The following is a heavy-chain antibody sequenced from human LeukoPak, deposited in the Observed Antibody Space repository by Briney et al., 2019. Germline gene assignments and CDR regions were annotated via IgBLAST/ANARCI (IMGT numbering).Heavy chain of an antibody. Sequence: GGSLRLSCEDSGFTFSTYAMSWVRQPPGKGLQWVSGISGSDSGTYYTDSVKGRFTISRDNSKNTVYLEIDNLRAEDTAVYYCAKCMSGTGVCLNFDSWGQGILVTVSS. D-gene: IGHD2-8*02. V-gene: IGHV3-23*01. CDR2: ISGSDSGT. CDR3: AKCMSGTGVCLNFDS. CDR1: GFTFSTYA. J-gene: IGHJ4*02.